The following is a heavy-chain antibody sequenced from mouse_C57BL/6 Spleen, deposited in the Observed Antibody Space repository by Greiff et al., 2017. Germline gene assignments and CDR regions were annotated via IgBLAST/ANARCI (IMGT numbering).Heavy chain of an antibody. J-gene: IGHJ3*01. CDR1: GYSITSGYY. CDR2: ISYDGSN. CDR3: AREIYYYGSSYATY. Sequence: ESGPGLVKPSQSLSLTCSVTGYSITSGYYWNWIRQFPGNKLEWMGYISYDGSNNYNPSLKNRISITRDTSKNQFFLKLNSVTTEYTATYYCAREIYYYGSSYATYWGQGTLVTVSA. D-gene: IGHD1-1*01. V-gene: IGHV3-6*01.